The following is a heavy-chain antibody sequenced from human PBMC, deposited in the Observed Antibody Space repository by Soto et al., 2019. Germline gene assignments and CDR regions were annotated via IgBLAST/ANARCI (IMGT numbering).Heavy chain of an antibody. J-gene: IGHJ4*02. CDR3: AKGGPEAMVRGVHGTDY. D-gene: IGHD3-10*01. CDR1: GFTFSSYG. Sequence: QVQLVESGGGVVQPGRSLRLSCAASGFTFSSYGMHWVRQAPGKGLEWVAVISYDGSNKYYADSVKGRFTISRDNSKNTLYLQMNSLRAEDTAVYYCAKGGPEAMVRGVHGTDYWGQGTLVTVSS. V-gene: IGHV3-30*18. CDR2: ISYDGSNK.